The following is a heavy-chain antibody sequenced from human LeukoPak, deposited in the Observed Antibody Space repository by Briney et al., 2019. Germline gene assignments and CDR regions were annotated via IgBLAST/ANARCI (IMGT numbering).Heavy chain of an antibody. CDR1: GDSITGSDYY. V-gene: IGHV4-39*07. CDR2: FYYSGST. J-gene: IGHJ4*02. CDR3: ARASGGREKDGYNFGY. Sequence: SETLSLTCTVSGDSITGSDYYWGWIRQSPGQGLGWIGSFYYSGSTYYNPSLKSRVTISVDTSKNQFSLKLSSVTAADTAVYYCARASGGREKDGYNFGYWGQGTLVTVSS. D-gene: IGHD5-24*01.